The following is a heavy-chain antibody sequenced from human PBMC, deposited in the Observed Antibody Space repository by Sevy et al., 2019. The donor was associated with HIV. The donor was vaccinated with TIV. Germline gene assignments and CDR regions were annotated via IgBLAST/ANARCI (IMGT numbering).Heavy chain of an antibody. D-gene: IGHD6-25*01. V-gene: IGHV3-21*01. Sequence: GGSLRLSCAASGFTFSSYSMNWVRQAPGKGLEWVSSISSSSSYIYYADSVKGRFTISRDNAKNSLYLQMNSLRAEDTAVYYCARDAPRGGGYYYYYGMDVWGQGTTVTVSS. CDR1: GFTFSSYS. CDR3: ARDAPRGGGYYYYYGMDV. CDR2: ISSSSSYI. J-gene: IGHJ6*02.